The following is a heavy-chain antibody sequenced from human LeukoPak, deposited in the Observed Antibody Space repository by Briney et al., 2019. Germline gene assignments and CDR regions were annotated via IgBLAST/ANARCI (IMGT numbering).Heavy chain of an antibody. Sequence: SETLSLTCAVYGGSFSGYYWSWIRQPPGKGLEWIGEINHSGSTNYNPSLKSRVTISVDTSKNQFSLKLSSVTAADTAVYYCAREWLVRLIDYWGQGTLVTVSS. V-gene: IGHV4-34*01. J-gene: IGHJ4*02. CDR3: AREWLVRLIDY. D-gene: IGHD6-19*01. CDR1: GGSFSGYY. CDR2: INHSGST.